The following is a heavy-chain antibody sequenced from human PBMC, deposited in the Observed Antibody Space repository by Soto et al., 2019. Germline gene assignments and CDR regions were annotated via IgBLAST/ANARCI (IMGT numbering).Heavy chain of an antibody. V-gene: IGHV4-31*03. CDR3: ARGLRGYSYGHFDY. CDR2: IYYSGST. J-gene: IGHJ4*02. CDR1: GGSISGGGYY. Sequence: QVQLQESGPELVKPSQTLSLTCTVSGGSISGGGYYWSWIRQHPGKGLEWIGYIYYSGSTYYNPSLKSRVTISVDTSKNQFSLKLSSVTAADTAVYYCARGLRGYSYGHFDYWGQGTLVTVSS. D-gene: IGHD5-18*01.